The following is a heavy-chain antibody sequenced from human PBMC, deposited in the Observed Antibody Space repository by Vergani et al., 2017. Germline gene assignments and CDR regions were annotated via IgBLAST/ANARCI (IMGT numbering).Heavy chain of an antibody. D-gene: IGHD6-19*01. CDR2: IYSGDSDT. J-gene: IGHJ6*02. V-gene: IGHV5-51*01. Sequence: DVQLVQSGAEVKKPGESLKISCKGSGYSFNTYWIGWVRQMPGKGVEWMGIIYSGDSDTRYSRSLQGQVIMSADNSISSAYLQWSSLKASDTATYYCGRVGVSGWGMDVWGQGTTVTVSS. CDR1: GYSFNTYW. CDR3: GRVGVSGWGMDV.